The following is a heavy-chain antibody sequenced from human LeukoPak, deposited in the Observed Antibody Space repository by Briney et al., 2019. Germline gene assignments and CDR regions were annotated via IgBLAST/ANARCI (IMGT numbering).Heavy chain of an antibody. J-gene: IGHJ3*02. CDR3: ARVAYDFWSGSDAFDI. CDR2: ISYDGGNK. Sequence: PGRSLRLSCTASGFTFSSYAMHWVRQAPGKGLEWVAVISYDGGNKYYADSVKGRFTISRDNSKNTLYLQMNSLRAEDTAVYYCARVAYDFWSGSDAFDIWGQGTMVTVSS. CDR1: GFTFSSYA. D-gene: IGHD3-3*01. V-gene: IGHV3-30-3*01.